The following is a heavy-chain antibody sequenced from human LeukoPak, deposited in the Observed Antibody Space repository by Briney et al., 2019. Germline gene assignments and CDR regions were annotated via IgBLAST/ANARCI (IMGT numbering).Heavy chain of an antibody. V-gene: IGHV1-58*02. CDR3: AAQRGASLHDFWSTRLFDP. CDR2: IVLGSGNT. D-gene: IGHD3-3*01. Sequence: GTPVKVSCKASGFTFHTSAMQWVGQARGQRLEWIGWIVLGSGNTVYSHKFHDRVIITRDMSTSTVYMELDSLGSEDTAVYYCAAQRGASLHDFWSTRLFDPWGQGTLVTVSS. J-gene: IGHJ5*02. CDR1: GFTFHTSA.